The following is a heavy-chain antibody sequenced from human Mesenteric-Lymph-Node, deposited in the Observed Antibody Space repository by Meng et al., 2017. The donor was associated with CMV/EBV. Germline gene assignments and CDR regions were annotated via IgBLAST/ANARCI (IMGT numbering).Heavy chain of an antibody. Sequence: ASVKVSCKASGYTFTNYYIHWVRQAPGQGHEWMAIINPISGSTSYGQKFQGRVSMTGDTSTSTVYVELNRLRSEDTAVYYCATFGGDTAYWGQGTLVTVSS. J-gene: IGHJ4*02. D-gene: IGHD2-21*02. V-gene: IGHV1-46*01. CDR3: ATFGGDTAY. CDR1: GYTFTNYY. CDR2: INPISGST.